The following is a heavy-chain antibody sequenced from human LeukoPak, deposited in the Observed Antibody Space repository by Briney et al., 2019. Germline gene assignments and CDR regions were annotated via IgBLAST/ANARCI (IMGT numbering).Heavy chain of an antibody. CDR1: DYTFTSYG. Sequence: ASVKVSCKACDYTFTSYGISCVRQDPGQGLEWMGRISAYNGNTNYAQKLQGRVTMTTDTSISTAYMELSRLRSDDTAVYYCARAVLLGTDFDYWGQGTLVTISS. D-gene: IGHD5-18*01. CDR3: ARAVLLGTDFDY. J-gene: IGHJ4*02. V-gene: IGHV1-18*01. CDR2: ISAYNGNT.